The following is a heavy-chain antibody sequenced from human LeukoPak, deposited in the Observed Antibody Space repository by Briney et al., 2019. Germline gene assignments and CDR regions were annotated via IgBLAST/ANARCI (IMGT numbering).Heavy chain of an antibody. J-gene: IGHJ4*02. CDR1: GYTFTGYY. CDR2: INPNSGGT. V-gene: IGHV1-2*02. Sequence: ASVKVSCKASGYTFTGYYMHWVRPAPGQGLEWMGWINPNSGGTNYAQKFQGRVTMTRDTSISTAYMELSRLRSDDTAVYYCARAWLRLNPYFDYWGQGTLVTVSS. CDR3: ARAWLRLNPYFDY. D-gene: IGHD5-12*01.